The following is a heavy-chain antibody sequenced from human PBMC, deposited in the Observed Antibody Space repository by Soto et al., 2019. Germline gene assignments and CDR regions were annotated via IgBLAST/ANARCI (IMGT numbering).Heavy chain of an antibody. CDR2: ISAYNDNT. Sequence: QIQLMQSGAEVKKAGASVKVSCKASGYTFTNYGISWVRQALGQGLEWMGWISAYNDNTNYAQKFQGRVTLTTDTSTRTAYMELRSLTSDDTAVYYCAREGYYYGSGSYSPPRYYGMDVWGQGTTVTVFS. CDR1: GYTFTNYG. CDR3: AREGYYYGSGSYSPPRYYGMDV. J-gene: IGHJ6*02. D-gene: IGHD3-10*01. V-gene: IGHV1-18*01.